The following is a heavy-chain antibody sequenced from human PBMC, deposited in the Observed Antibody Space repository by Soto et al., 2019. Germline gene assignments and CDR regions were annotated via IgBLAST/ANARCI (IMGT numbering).Heavy chain of an antibody. D-gene: IGHD3-22*01. CDR1: GDSTSNSRFY. Sequence: SETLSLTCSVSGDSTSNSRFYWAWIRQPPGEGLEWIGSIYHTGNAYYNPSLKSRVTISVDTSKNQFSLKLTSVTAADAALYYCARDFFDSSDYTTNWFDPWGQGTLVTVS. CDR3: ARDFFDSSDYTTNWFDP. J-gene: IGHJ5*02. CDR2: IYHTGNA. V-gene: IGHV4-39*01.